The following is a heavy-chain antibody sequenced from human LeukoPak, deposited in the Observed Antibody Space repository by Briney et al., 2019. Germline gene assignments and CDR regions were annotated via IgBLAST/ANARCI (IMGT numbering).Heavy chain of an antibody. Sequence: PSETLSLTCAVYGGSFSGYYWSWIRQPPGKGLEWIGEINHSGSANYNPSLKSRVTISVDTSKNQFSLKLSSVIAADTAVYYCARKGYYPKYYFDYWGQGTLVTVSS. D-gene: IGHD3-10*01. CDR1: GGSFSGYY. J-gene: IGHJ4*02. V-gene: IGHV4-34*01. CDR3: ARKGYYPKYYFDY. CDR2: INHSGSA.